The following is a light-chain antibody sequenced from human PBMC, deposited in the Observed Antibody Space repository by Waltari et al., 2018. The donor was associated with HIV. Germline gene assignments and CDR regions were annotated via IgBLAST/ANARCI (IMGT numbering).Light chain of an antibody. CDR1: SSDVGSYNY. CDR3: CSYAGMYTWV. V-gene: IGLV2-11*01. CDR2: DVS. Sequence: QSSLTQPRSVSGSPGQSVTISCSGTSSDVGSYNYVSWYQQHPGKAPKVMIYDVSKRPSGVPDLFSVSKSGKTASLTISGLQAEDEADYYCCSYAGMYTWVFGGGTKLTVL. J-gene: IGLJ3*02.